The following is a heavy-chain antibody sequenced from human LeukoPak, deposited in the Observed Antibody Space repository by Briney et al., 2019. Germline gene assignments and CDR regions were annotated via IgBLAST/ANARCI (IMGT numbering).Heavy chain of an antibody. J-gene: IGHJ4*02. Sequence: SQTLSLTCTVSGGSISSGDYYWSWIRQPPGKGLEWIGYIYYSGSTYYNPSLKSRVTISVDTSKNQFSLKLSSVTAADTAVYYCARDPGGSGYYSFLDYWGQGTLATVSS. CDR2: IYYSGST. CDR3: ARDPGGSGYYSFLDY. CDR1: GGSISSGDYY. D-gene: IGHD3-22*01. V-gene: IGHV4-30-4*08.